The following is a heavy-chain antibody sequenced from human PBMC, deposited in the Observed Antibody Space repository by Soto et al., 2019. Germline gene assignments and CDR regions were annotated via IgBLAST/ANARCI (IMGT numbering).Heavy chain of an antibody. V-gene: IGHV4-61*01. D-gene: IGHD2-8*02. CDR3: ARFTNMVLGGMDV. Sequence: QVQLQESGPGLVKPSETLSLTCTVSGGSVSSGSYYWSWIRQPPGKGLGWIGYIYYSGSTNYTPSLRSRVTISVDTSKNQFSLKLSSVTAADTAVYYCARFTNMVLGGMDVWGQGTTVTVSS. CDR1: GGSVSSGSYY. CDR2: IYYSGST. J-gene: IGHJ6*02.